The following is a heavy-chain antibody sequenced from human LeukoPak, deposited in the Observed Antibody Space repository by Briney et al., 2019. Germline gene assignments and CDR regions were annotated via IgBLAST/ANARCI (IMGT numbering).Heavy chain of an antibody. Sequence: GGSLRLSCAASGFTFSSYSMNWVRQAPGKGLEWVSSISSSSSYIYYADSVKGRFTISRDNAKNSLYLQMNSLRAEDTAVYYCAKLVSERGQWLVVGTGFDYWGQGTLVTVSS. CDR3: AKLVSERGQWLVVGTGFDY. CDR1: GFTFSSYS. D-gene: IGHD6-19*01. J-gene: IGHJ4*02. V-gene: IGHV3-21*01. CDR2: ISSSSSYI.